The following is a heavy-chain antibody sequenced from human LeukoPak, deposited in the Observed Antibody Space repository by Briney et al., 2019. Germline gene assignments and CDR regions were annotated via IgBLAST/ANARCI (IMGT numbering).Heavy chain of an antibody. Sequence: GASVNVSCKASGYTFTSYAMHWVRQAPGQRLEWMGWINAGNGNTKYSQKFQGRVTITRDTSASTAYMELSSLRSEDTAVYYCARVVIGYYDSSGYYDYWGQGTLVTVSS. V-gene: IGHV1-3*01. J-gene: IGHJ4*02. D-gene: IGHD3-22*01. CDR3: ARVVIGYYDSSGYYDY. CDR2: INAGNGNT. CDR1: GYTFTSYA.